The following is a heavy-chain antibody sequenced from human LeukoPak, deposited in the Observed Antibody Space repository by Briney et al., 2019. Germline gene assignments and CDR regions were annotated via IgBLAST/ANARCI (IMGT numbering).Heavy chain of an antibody. CDR1: GGSISSYY. Sequence: SDTLSLTCTVSGGSISSYYGSWIRQPAGKGLEGIGRIYTSGSTNYNPSLKSRVNMSVDTSTNQFSLKLSSVTAADTAVYYCARGIVVVPAAMEEMGWFDPWGQGTLVTVSS. J-gene: IGHJ5*02. V-gene: IGHV4-4*07. D-gene: IGHD2-2*01. CDR2: IYTSGST. CDR3: ARGIVVVPAAMEEMGWFDP.